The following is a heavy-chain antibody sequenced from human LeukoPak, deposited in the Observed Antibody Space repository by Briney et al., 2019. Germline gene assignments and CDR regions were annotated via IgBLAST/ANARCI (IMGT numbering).Heavy chain of an antibody. V-gene: IGHV3-23*01. CDR2: ISGSGTST. CDR3: AKLRVTTDHDTFDY. CDR1: GFTFSTYA. D-gene: IGHD4-11*01. Sequence: GGSLRLSCAASGFTFSTYAMSWVRQAPGKGLEWVSGISGSGTSTYYADSVEGRFTISRDNSRNTLYLQMNSLRAEDTAVYYCAKLRVTTDHDTFDYWGQGTLVTVSS. J-gene: IGHJ4*02.